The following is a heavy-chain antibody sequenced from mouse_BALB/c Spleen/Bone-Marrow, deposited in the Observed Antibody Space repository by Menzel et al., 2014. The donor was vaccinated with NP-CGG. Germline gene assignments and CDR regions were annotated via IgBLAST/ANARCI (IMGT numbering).Heavy chain of an antibody. V-gene: IGHV1-9*01. CDR1: GYTFSSYW. Sequence: VQLQESGAELMKPGVSVKISCKATGYTFSSYWIEWLNQRPGHGLEWIGEILPESGRANYNEKLKGKATLTADTSSNTAYMQLSSLTSEDSAVYYCASNHGGNYVYWGQGTALTVSS. CDR3: ASNHGGNYVY. D-gene: IGHD2-1*01. CDR2: ILPESGRA. J-gene: IGHJ2*01.